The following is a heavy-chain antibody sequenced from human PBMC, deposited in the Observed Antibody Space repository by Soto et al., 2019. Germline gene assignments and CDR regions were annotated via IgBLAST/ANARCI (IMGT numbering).Heavy chain of an antibody. CDR3: ARRHSAGSGSYTLLGGSDAFDI. Sequence: GGSLRLSCKGSGYSFTSYWIGWVRQMPGKGLEWMGIIYPGDSDTRYSPSFQGQVTISADKSISTAYLQWSSLKASDTAMYYCARRHSAGSGSYTLLGGSDAFDIWGQGTMVTVSS. CDR2: IYPGDSDT. CDR1: GYSFTSYW. D-gene: IGHD3-10*01. J-gene: IGHJ3*02. V-gene: IGHV5-51*01.